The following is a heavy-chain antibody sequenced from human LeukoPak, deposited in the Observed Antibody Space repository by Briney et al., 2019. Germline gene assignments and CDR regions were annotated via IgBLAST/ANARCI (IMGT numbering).Heavy chain of an antibody. V-gene: IGHV1-2*06. CDR1: GYTFTGYY. Sequence: ASVKASCKASGYTFTGYYIHWVRQAPGQGLEWMGRINPNTGGTDYAQKFQGRVTMTRDTSITTAYMELSRLTSDDTAIYYCAKVPPSITAAGNWLGPRGQGALVTVSS. CDR3: AKVPPSITAAGNWLGP. J-gene: IGHJ5*02. D-gene: IGHD6-13*01. CDR2: INPNTGGT.